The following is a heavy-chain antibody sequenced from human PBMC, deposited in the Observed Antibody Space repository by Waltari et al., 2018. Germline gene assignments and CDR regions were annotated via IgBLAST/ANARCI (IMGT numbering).Heavy chain of an antibody. Sequence: VQLVQSGAEVRTPGSSVKVSCKASGGPFGGYGISWVRLVPGQRLEWLGVIIPIFGIPDYSQKFQDRLTITADESTSTAVMELSSLTSEDTAIYFCATHKLGISQHYYHMGAWGKGTTVTISS. CDR2: IIPIFGIP. D-gene: IGHD7-27*01. CDR3: ATHKLGISQHYYHMGA. V-gene: IGHV1-69*12. J-gene: IGHJ6*03. CDR1: GGPFGGYG.